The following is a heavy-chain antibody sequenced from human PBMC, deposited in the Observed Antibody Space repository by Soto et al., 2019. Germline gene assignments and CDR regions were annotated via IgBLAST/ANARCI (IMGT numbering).Heavy chain of an antibody. Sequence: QVQLVESGGGVAQPGRSLRLSCAASGFTFSSYGMHWVRQAPGKGLEWVAVIWYDGSNKYYADSVKGRFTISRDNSKNTLYLQMNSLRAEDTAVYYCAREGGYDFWSAYDFDYWGQGTLVTVSS. V-gene: IGHV3-33*01. CDR1: GFTFSSYG. CDR3: AREGGYDFWSAYDFDY. CDR2: IWYDGSNK. D-gene: IGHD3-3*01. J-gene: IGHJ4*02.